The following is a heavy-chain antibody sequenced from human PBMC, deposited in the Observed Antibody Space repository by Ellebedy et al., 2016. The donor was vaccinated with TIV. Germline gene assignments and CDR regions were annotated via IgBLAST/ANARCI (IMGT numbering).Heavy chain of an antibody. CDR2: INVGNGNT. D-gene: IGHD3-22*01. CDR1: GGTFSSYA. CDR3: ARASYDSSGTVNDY. Sequence: AASVKVSCKASGGTFSSYAISWVRQAPGQRLEWMGWINVGNGNTKYSQKFQGRVTITRDTSASTAYMELSSLRSEDTGVYYCARASYDSSGTVNDYWGQGTLVTVSS. V-gene: IGHV1-3*01. J-gene: IGHJ4*02.